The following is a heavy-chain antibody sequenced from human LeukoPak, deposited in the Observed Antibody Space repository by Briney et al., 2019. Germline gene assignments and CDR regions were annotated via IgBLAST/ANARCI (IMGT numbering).Heavy chain of an antibody. CDR1: GYTFTSYY. CDR3: ARVGYCSGDSCYNDY. D-gene: IGHD2-15*01. CDR2: INPSGGST. J-gene: IGHJ4*02. V-gene: IGHV1-46*01. Sequence: ASVKVSCKASGYTFTSYYMHWVRQAPGQGLEWMGIINPSGGSTSYAQKFQGRVTMTRDTSTSTVYMELSSLRSEDTDVYYCARVGYCSGDSCYNDYWGQGTLVTVSS.